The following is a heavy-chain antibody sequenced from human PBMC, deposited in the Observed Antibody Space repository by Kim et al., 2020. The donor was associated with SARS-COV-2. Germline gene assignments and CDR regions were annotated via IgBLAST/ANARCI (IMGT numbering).Heavy chain of an antibody. V-gene: IGHV3-7*05. J-gene: IGHJ3*02. Sequence: GGSLRLSCAASDFIFSNYWMTWVRQAPGKGLQWVANIKEDGTEKYYVDSVKGRFTISRDNAKKSLYLQMNSLRGEDTAVYYCAREGAVFHAFDIWGQGTMVTVSS. CDR2: IKEDGTEK. CDR1: DFIFSNYW. D-gene: IGHD2-21*01. CDR3: AREGAVFHAFDI.